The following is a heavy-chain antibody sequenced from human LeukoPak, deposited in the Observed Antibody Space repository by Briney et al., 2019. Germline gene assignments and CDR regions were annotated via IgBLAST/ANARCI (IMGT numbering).Heavy chain of an antibody. CDR2: INHSGST. CDR3: ARVGYSGYGMDV. V-gene: IGHV4-34*01. D-gene: IGHD5-12*01. J-gene: IGHJ6*02. Sequence: PSETLSLTCGVYGGSFSGYYWTWIRQPPGKGLEWIGEINHSGSTNYNPSLKSRVTISVDTSKNQFSLKLSSVTAADTAVYYCARVGYSGYGMDVWGQGTTVTVSS. CDR1: GGSFSGYY.